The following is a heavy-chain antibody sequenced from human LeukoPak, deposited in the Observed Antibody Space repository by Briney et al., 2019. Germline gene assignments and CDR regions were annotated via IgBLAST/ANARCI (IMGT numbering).Heavy chain of an antibody. Sequence: GASVKVSCKASGGTFSSYAISWVRQAPGQGLEWMGGIIPIFGTANYAQKFQGRVTITTDESTSTAYMELSSLRSEDTAAYYCARAPYDILTGYYRNAFDIWGQGTMVTVSS. CDR1: GGTFSSYA. CDR2: IIPIFGTA. J-gene: IGHJ3*02. D-gene: IGHD3-9*01. CDR3: ARAPYDILTGYYRNAFDI. V-gene: IGHV1-69*05.